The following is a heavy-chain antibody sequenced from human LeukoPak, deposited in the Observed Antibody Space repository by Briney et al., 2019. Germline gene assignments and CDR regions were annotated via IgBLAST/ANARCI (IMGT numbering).Heavy chain of an antibody. CDR1: GFTSSSHW. D-gene: IGHD5-18*01. V-gene: IGHV3-74*01. CDR3: ARDLGYSYGYSA. CDR2: INSDGSST. Sequence: GGSLRLSCAASGFTSSSHWMHWVRQAPGKGLVWVSRINSDGSSTSYADSVKGRFTISRDNAKNTLYLQMYSLRAEDTAVYYCARDLGYSYGYSAWGQGTLVTVSS. J-gene: IGHJ5*02.